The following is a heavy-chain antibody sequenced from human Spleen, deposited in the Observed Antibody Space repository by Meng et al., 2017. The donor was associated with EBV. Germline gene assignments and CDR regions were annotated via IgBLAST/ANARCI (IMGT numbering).Heavy chain of an antibody. V-gene: IGHV3-23*01. CDR2: ISCSGGST. J-gene: IGHJ4*02. D-gene: IGHD3-22*01. CDR3: ASLYDSSGYSDDY. Sequence: CVSGISCSGGSTFYADSVKGRFTISRDNSKSTLYLQMNSLRADDTAVYYCASLYDSSGYSDDYWGQGTLVTVSS.